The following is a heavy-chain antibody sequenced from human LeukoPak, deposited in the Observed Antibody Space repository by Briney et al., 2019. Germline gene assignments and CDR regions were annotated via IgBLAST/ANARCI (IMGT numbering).Heavy chain of an antibody. V-gene: IGHV3-23*01. Sequence: PGGSLRHSCAASGFTFSSYAMSWVRQAPGKGLEWVSAISGSGGSTYYADSVKGRFTISRDNSKNTLYLQMNSLRAEDTAVYYCAKDKRAIKAYYFDYWGQGTLVTVSS. CDR3: AKDKRAIKAYYFDY. D-gene: IGHD6-25*01. CDR1: GFTFSSYA. CDR2: ISGSGGST. J-gene: IGHJ4*02.